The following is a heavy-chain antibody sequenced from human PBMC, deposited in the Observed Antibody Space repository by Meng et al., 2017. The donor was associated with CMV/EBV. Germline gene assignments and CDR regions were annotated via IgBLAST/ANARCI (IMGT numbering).Heavy chain of an antibody. CDR1: GFTFSSYG. D-gene: IGHD6-6*01. CDR3: AKDEYSSSSGYYYGMDV. V-gene: IGHV3-30*02. CDR2: IRYDGSNK. J-gene: IGHJ6*02. Sequence: SLRLSCAASGFTFSSYGMHWVRQAPGKGLEWVAFIRYDGSNKYYADSVKGRFTISRDNSKNTLYLQMNSLRAEDTAVYYCAKDEYSSSSGYYYGMDVWGQGTTVTVSS.